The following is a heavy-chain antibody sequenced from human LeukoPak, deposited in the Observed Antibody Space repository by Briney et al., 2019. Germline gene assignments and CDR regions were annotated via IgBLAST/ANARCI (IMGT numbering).Heavy chain of an antibody. D-gene: IGHD1-26*01. CDR1: GFTFSSYA. J-gene: IGHJ5*02. CDR3: AKDGGSYTYNWFDP. Sequence: GGSLRLSCAASGFTFSSYAMSWVRQAPGKRLEWVSAISGSGGSTYYADSVKGRFTISRDNSKNTLYLQMNSLRAEDTAVYYCAKDGGSYTYNWFDPWGQGTLVTVSS. CDR2: ISGSGGST. V-gene: IGHV3-23*01.